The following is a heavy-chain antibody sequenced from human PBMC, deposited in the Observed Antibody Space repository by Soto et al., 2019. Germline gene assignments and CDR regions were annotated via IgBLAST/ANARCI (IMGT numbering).Heavy chain of an antibody. V-gene: IGHV3-30-3*01. Sequence: GGSLRLSCAASGFTFSSYAMHWVRQAPGKGLEWVAVISYDGSNKYYADSVKGRFTISRDNSKNTLYLQMNSLRAEDTAVYYCATGTSSWYELDYYGMDVWGQGTTVTVSS. CDR1: GFTFSSYA. D-gene: IGHD6-13*01. CDR3: ATGTSSWYELDYYGMDV. CDR2: ISYDGSNK. J-gene: IGHJ6*02.